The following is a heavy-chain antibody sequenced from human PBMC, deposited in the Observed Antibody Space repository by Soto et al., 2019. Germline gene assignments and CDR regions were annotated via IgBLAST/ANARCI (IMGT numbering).Heavy chain of an antibody. J-gene: IGHJ6*02. D-gene: IGHD2-2*01. V-gene: IGHV5-10-1*01. CDR2: IDPSDSYT. Sequence: GEFLKISCKGSGYSFTSYWISWVCQMPGKGLEWMGRIDPSDSYTNYSPSFQGHVTISADKSISTAYLQWSSLKASDTAMYYCARQGCSSTSCYHYYYYYGMDVWGQGTTVTVSS. CDR1: GYSFTSYW. CDR3: ARQGCSSTSCYHYYYYYGMDV.